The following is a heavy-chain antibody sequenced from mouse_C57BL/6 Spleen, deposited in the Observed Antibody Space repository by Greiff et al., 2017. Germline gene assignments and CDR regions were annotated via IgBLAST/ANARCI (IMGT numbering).Heavy chain of an antibody. CDR3: ARSKGD. J-gene: IGHJ3*01. V-gene: IGHV1-54*01. CDR1: GYAFTNYL. CDR2: INPGSGGT. Sequence: VQLQQSGAELVRPGTSVKVSCKASGYAFTNYLIEWVKQRPGQGLEWIGVINPGSGGTNYNEKFKGKATLTADKSSSTAYMQLSSLTSEDSAVYFCARSKGDWGQGTLVTVSA.